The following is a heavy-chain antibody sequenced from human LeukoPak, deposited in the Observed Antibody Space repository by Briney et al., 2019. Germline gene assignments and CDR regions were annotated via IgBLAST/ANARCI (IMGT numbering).Heavy chain of an antibody. CDR2: IIPILGIA. D-gene: IGHD5-18*01. V-gene: IGHV1-69*04. Sequence: ASVKVSCKASGGTFSSYAISWVRQAPGQGLEWMGRIIPILGIANYAQKFQGRVTITADKSTSTAYMELSSLRSEDTAVYYCAGCTIHNRQRGYSYETDYYYYYGMDVWGQGTTVTVSS. J-gene: IGHJ6*02. CDR3: AGCTIHNRQRGYSYETDYYYYYGMDV. CDR1: GGTFSSYA.